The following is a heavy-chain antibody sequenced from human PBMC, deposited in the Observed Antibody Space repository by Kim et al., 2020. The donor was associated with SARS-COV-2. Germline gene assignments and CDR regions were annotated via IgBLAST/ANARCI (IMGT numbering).Heavy chain of an antibody. D-gene: IGHD5-12*01. CDR2: ISGSGGST. CDR3: AKDREAYSGYGPHFDY. CDR1: GFTFSSYA. V-gene: IGHV3-23*01. Sequence: GGSLRLSCAASGFTFSSYAMSWVRQAPGKGLEWVSGISGSGGSTNYADSVKGRFTISRDNSKNTLSLQMNSLRAEDTAVYYCAKDREAYSGYGPHFDYWGQGTLVTVSS. J-gene: IGHJ4*02.